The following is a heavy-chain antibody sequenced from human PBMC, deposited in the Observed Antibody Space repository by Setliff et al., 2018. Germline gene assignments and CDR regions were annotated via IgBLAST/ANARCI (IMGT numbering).Heavy chain of an antibody. D-gene: IGHD5-12*01. CDR2: INHSGST. V-gene: IGHV4-34*01. J-gene: IGHJ4*02. Sequence: PSETLSLTCAVYGGSFSGYYWSCIRQPPGKGLEWIGEINHSGSTNYNPSLKSRVTISVDTSKNQFSLKLSSVTAADTAVYYCARGGYSRGPPVYYFDYWGQGTLVTVS. CDR1: GGSFSGYY. CDR3: ARGGYSRGPPVYYFDY.